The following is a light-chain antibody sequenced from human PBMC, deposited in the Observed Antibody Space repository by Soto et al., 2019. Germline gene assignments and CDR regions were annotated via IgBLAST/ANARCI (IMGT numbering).Light chain of an antibody. CDR1: SSNIGAGYD. CDR2: HNS. CDR3: QSYDSSLSGSRV. Sequence: QSVLTQPPSVSGAPGQRVTISCTGSSSNIGAGYDVHWYQQLPGTAPKLLIYHNSNRPSGVPDRFSGSKSGTSASLAITGLQAKDEADYYCQSYDSSLSGSRVFGTGTKVTVL. V-gene: IGLV1-40*01. J-gene: IGLJ1*01.